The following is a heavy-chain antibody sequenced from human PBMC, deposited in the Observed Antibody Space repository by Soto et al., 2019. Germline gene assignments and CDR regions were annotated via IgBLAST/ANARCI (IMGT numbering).Heavy chain of an antibody. Sequence: ASVKVSCKASGYTFTSYAMHRVRQAPGQRHEWMGWINAGNGNTKYSQKFQGRVTITRDTSASTAYMELSSLRSEDTAVYYCARGGGGSGSYYRYYYYGMDVWGQGTTVTVSS. CDR3: ARGGGGSGSYYRYYYYGMDV. V-gene: IGHV1-3*01. J-gene: IGHJ6*02. D-gene: IGHD3-10*01. CDR2: INAGNGNT. CDR1: GYTFTSYA.